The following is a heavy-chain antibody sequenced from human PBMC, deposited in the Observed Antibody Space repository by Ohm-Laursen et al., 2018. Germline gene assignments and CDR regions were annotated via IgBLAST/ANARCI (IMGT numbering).Heavy chain of an antibody. J-gene: IGHJ4*02. Sequence: GSLRLSCTASAFTFSDYYMSWIRQAPGKGLECVSHISNSGTATYYADSVKGRFTISRDSAKNSLYLQMNSLRAEDTAVYYCARGARLSDYWGQGTLVTVSS. CDR1: AFTFSDYY. D-gene: IGHD2-8*01. CDR3: ARGARLSDY. CDR2: ISNSGTAT. V-gene: IGHV3-11*01.